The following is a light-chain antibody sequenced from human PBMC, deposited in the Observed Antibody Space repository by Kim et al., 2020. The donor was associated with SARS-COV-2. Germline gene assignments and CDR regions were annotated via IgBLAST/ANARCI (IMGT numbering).Light chain of an antibody. J-gene: IGLJ1*01. Sequence: QSVLTQPPSVSGAPGQRVTISCTGSSSNIGAGYDVHWYQQFPGAAPKFLIYGNDNRPSGVPDRFSGSKSGTSPSLAITGLQPEDEADYYCQSYDNSLSGYVFGTGTKVTVL. CDR3: QSYDNSLSGYV. CDR2: GND. CDR1: SSNIGAGYD. V-gene: IGLV1-40*01.